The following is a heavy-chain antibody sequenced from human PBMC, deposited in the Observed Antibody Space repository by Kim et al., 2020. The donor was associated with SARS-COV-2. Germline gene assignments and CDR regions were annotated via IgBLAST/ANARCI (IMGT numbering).Heavy chain of an antibody. D-gene: IGHD3-10*01. Sequence: GGSLRLSCAASGFTFSSYAMHWVRQAPGKGLEWVAVISYDGSNKYYADSVKGRFTISRDNSKNTLYLQMNSLRAEDTAVYYCARGNYRFDYWGQGTLVTVSP. CDR2: ISYDGSNK. J-gene: IGHJ4*02. CDR1: GFTFSSYA. V-gene: IGHV3-30*04. CDR3: ARGNYRFDY.